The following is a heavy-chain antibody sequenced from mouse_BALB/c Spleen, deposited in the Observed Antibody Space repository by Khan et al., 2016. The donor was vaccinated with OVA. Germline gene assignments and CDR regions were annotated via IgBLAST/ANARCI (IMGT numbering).Heavy chain of an antibody. J-gene: IGHJ4*01. CDR1: GFSLTSYA. CDR2: IWGDGRT. Sequence: VQLVESGPDLVAPSQSLSITCTVSGFSLTSYAIHWVRQPPGKGLEWLVVIWGDGRTTYNSALKSRLSITKDNSKSQVFLKINSLQTDDTAMYYCARHQFPLSMDSWGQGTSVTVSS. CDR3: ARHQFPLSMDS. V-gene: IGHV2-6-2*01.